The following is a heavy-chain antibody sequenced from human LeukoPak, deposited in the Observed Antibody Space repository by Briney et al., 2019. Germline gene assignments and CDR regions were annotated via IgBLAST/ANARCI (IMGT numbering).Heavy chain of an antibody. CDR1: GYSFTSYW. CDR2: IYPGDSDT. D-gene: IGHD1-26*01. CDR3: ARRDGIVGNYVEEYMDV. J-gene: IGHJ6*03. Sequence: GESLKISCKGSGYSFTSYWIGWVRQMPGKGLEWMGIIYPGDSDTRYSPSFQGQVTISADKSISTAYLQWSSLKASDTAMYYCARRDGIVGNYVEEYMDVWGKGTTVTVSS. V-gene: IGHV5-51*01.